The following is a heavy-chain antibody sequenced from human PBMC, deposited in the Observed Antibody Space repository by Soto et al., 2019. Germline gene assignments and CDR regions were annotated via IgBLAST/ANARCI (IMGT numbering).Heavy chain of an antibody. CDR3: ARDQVVTPGAFDI. CDR1: GFTFNNYA. D-gene: IGHD2-21*02. Sequence: PGGSLRLSCAASGFTFNNYAMTWVRQAPGKGLEWVSAISGGGDTTSYADSVKGRFTVSRDGSKNTLYLQMNSLRAEDTAVYYCARDQVVTPGAFDIWGQGTMVTVSS. J-gene: IGHJ3*02. V-gene: IGHV3-23*01. CDR2: ISGGGDTT.